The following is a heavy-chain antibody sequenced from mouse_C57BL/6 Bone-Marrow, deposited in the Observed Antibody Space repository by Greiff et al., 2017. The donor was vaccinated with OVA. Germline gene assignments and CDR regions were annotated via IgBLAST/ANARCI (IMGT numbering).Heavy chain of an antibody. V-gene: IGHV14-4*01. CDR3: ATRLLRYWYFDV. CDR1: GFTIKDDY. Sequence: EVQLQESGAELVRPGASVKLSCTASGFTIKDDYMNWVKQRPEQGLEWIGWIDPENGDTDYASKFQGKATITADTSSNTAYLQLSSLTSEDTAVYYCATRLLRYWYFDVWGTGTTVTVSS. D-gene: IGHD1-1*01. CDR2: IDPENGDT. J-gene: IGHJ1*03.